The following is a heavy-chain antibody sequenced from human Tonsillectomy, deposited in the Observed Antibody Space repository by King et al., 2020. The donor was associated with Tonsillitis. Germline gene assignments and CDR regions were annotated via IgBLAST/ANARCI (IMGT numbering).Heavy chain of an antibody. CDR3: AKSGRYSSGWYGEFDC. V-gene: IGHV3-9*01. CDR2: ISWISGSI. Sequence: VQLVESGGGLVQPGRSLRLSCTASGFTFGDYAMHWVRQLPGKGMEWVSGISWISGSIGYGDSVKGRFTISRDNTKNSLYLQMNSLRAEDTALYDCAKSGRYSSGWYGEFDCWGQGTLVTVSS. J-gene: IGHJ4*02. D-gene: IGHD6-19*01. CDR1: GFTFGDYA.